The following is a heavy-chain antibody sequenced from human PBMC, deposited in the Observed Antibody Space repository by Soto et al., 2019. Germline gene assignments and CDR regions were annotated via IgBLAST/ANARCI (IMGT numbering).Heavy chain of an antibody. D-gene: IGHD6-19*01. CDR1: GGSISSSSYY. CDR3: ARTRQQWLLDY. V-gene: IGHV4-39*01. Sequence: PSETLSLTCTVSGGSISSSSYYWGWIRQPPGKGLEWIGSIYYSGSTYYNPSLKSRVTISVDTSKNQFSLKLSSVTAADTAVYYCARTRQQWLLDYWGQGTLVTAPQ. J-gene: IGHJ4*02. CDR2: IYYSGST.